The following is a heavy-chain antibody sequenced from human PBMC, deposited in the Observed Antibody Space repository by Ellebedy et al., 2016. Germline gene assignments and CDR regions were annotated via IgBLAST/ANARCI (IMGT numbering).Heavy chain of an antibody. CDR2: VFYGGST. D-gene: IGHD3-22*01. J-gene: IGHJ4*02. Sequence: SETLSLXCSVSDGSVDTYYWTWIRQAPGKGLEWIGYVFYGGSTKYNPSLRSRVTISLDTSKNRFSLKVTSVAAADTAVYYCARDVSLYSSSPSFDFWGQGMLVTVSS. CDR3: ARDVSLYSSSPSFDF. V-gene: IGHV4-59*02. CDR1: DGSVDTYY.